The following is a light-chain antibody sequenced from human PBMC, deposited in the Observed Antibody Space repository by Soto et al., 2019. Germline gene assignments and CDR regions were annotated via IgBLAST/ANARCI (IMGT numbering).Light chain of an antibody. V-gene: IGKV1-12*01. CDR1: QGINIW. Sequence: DIEMIQSPSSVAASAGDRVTITCRASQGINIWLAWYQQKPGKAPKLLIYAASSLQRGVPSRFSGSGSGTDFTLTINSLQPEDFATYYCQHTNTFPLTFAGGTKVDTK. CDR3: QHTNTFPLT. CDR2: AAS. J-gene: IGKJ4*01.